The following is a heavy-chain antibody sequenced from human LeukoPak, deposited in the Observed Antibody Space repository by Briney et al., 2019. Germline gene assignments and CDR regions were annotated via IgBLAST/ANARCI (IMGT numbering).Heavy chain of an antibody. CDR1: GYTFTSYG. J-gene: IGHJ4*02. CDR2: ISAYNGNT. CDR3: ARDYCSGGSCYLFNY. Sequence: ASVKVSCKASGYTFTSYGISWVRQAPGQGLEWMGRISAYNGNTNYAQKLQGRVTMTTDTSTSTAYMELRSLRSDDTAVYYCARDYCSGGSCYLFNYWGQGTLVTVSS. D-gene: IGHD2-15*01. V-gene: IGHV1-18*01.